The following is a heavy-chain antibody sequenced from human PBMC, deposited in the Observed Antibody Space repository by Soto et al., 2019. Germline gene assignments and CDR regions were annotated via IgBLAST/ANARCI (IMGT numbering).Heavy chain of an antibody. CDR1: GFIFSGYG. V-gene: IGHV3-33*06. CDR3: AKDSRDKSPARDPFDP. D-gene: IGHD2-21*01. CDR2: IWYDGSKK. Sequence: PGGSLRLSCVASGFIFSGYGFHWVRQAPGKGLEWVAVIWYDGSKKYYADSVKGRFTISRDDSKSTLYLQMNSLRAEDTAVYYCAKDSRDKSPARDPFDPWGQGTLVTVSS. J-gene: IGHJ5*02.